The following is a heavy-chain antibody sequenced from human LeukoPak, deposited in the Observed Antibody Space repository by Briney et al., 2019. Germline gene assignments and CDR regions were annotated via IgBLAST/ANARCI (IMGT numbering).Heavy chain of an antibody. Sequence: GESLKISCKGSGYTFTNYWIGWVRQMPGRGLEWMGIIYPGDSDTRYSPSFQGQVTISADKSISTAYLQWSSLKASDTAIYYCASTPYGDYFDYWGQGTLVTVSS. CDR3: ASTPYGDYFDY. V-gene: IGHV5-51*01. D-gene: IGHD4-17*01. J-gene: IGHJ4*02. CDR1: GYTFTNYW. CDR2: IYPGDSDT.